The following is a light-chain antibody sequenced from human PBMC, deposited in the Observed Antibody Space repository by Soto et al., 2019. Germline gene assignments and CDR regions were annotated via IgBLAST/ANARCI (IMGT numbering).Light chain of an antibody. CDR3: QQCNNWPWT. Sequence: EIVLTQSPGTLSLSPGERATLSCRASQSVSSTYLAWYQQKPGQAPRLLIYGASSRATGIPDRFSGSGFGTDFTLIISRLEPEDFAVYYCQQCNNWPWTFGQGTKVDIK. J-gene: IGKJ1*01. V-gene: IGKV3D-20*02. CDR2: GAS. CDR1: QSVSSTY.